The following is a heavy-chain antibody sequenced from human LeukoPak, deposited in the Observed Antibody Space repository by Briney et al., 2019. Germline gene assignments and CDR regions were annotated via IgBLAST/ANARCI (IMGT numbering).Heavy chain of an antibody. D-gene: IGHD2-2*01. V-gene: IGHV5-51*01. Sequence: GESLKISCKGSGYSFTSYWIGWVRQMPGKGLEWMGVIYPGDSDTRYSPSFQGQVTISADKSTSTAYLQWSSLKASDTAMYYCAQIHGYCSSTSCYPAEYFQHWGQGTLVTVSS. CDR3: AQIHGYCSSTSCYPAEYFQH. CDR1: GYSFTSYW. J-gene: IGHJ1*01. CDR2: IYPGDSDT.